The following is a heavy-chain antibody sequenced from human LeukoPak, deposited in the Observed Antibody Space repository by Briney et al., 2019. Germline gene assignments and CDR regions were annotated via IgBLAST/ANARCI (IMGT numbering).Heavy chain of an antibody. CDR3: ARGPSTLECSGGSCYSLYY. Sequence: KSSETLSLTCTVSGGSISSGDYYWSWIRQPPGKGLEWIGYIYYSGSTYYNPSLKSRVTISVDTPKNQFSLKLSSVTAADTAVYYCARGPSTLECSGGSCYSLYYWGQGTLVTVSS. D-gene: IGHD2-15*01. CDR1: GGSISSGDYY. J-gene: IGHJ4*02. V-gene: IGHV4-30-4*01. CDR2: IYYSGST.